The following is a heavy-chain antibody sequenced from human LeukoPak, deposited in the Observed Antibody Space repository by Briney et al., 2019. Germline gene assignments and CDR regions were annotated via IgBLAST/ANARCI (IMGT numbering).Heavy chain of an antibody. CDR2: IYHSGYT. CDR1: GGSISSYY. J-gene: IGHJ4*02. D-gene: IGHD3-10*01. CDR3: ARSSMFRGVTVDY. V-gene: IGHV4-59*05. Sequence: TSETLSLTCTVSGGSISSYYWSWIRQPPGEALEWVGGIYHSGYTYYKPSLKSRVTISVDTSKSQFSLQLSSVTAADTAVYYCARSSMFRGVTVDYWGQGTLVTVSS.